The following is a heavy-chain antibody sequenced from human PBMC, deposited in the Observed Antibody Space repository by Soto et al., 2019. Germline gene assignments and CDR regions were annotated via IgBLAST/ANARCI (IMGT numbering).Heavy chain of an antibody. CDR3: ARDQTPVLLWFGELLSDEGMDV. J-gene: IGHJ6*02. CDR2: IIPIFGTA. V-gene: IGHV1-69*13. Sequence: SVKVSCKASGGTFSSYAISWVRQAPGQGLEWMGGIIPIFGTANYAQKFQGRVTITADESTSTAYMELSSLRSEDTAVYYCARDQTPVLLWFGELLSDEGMDVWGQGTTVTVSS. CDR1: GGTFSSYA. D-gene: IGHD3-10*01.